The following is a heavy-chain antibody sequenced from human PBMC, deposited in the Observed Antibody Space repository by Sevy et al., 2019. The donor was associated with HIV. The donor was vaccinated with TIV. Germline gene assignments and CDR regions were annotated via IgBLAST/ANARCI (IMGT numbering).Heavy chain of an antibody. J-gene: IGHJ5*02. CDR3: AKEVWSVELREFDP. CDR1: GFTFSSYG. Sequence: GGSLRLSCAASGFTFSSYGMHWVRQAPGKGLEWVAVISYDGSNKYYADSVKGRFTISIDNSKNTLYLQMNSLRAEDTAVYYCAKEVWSVELREFDPWGQGTLFTVSS. D-gene: IGHD1-26*01. CDR2: ISYDGSNK. V-gene: IGHV3-30*18.